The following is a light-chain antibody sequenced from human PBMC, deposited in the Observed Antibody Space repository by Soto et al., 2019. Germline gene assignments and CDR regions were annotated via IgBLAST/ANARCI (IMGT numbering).Light chain of an antibody. Sequence: QSVLTQPPSASGTPGQRVTISCSGSSSNIGSNTVNWYQQLPGTAPKLLIYSSTERPSGVPDRFSGSKSGTSASLAIGGLQSEDEADYYCAAWDDSLNGPVFGGGTKLTVL. CDR3: AAWDDSLNGPV. CDR2: SST. CDR1: SSNIGSNT. J-gene: IGLJ2*01. V-gene: IGLV1-44*01.